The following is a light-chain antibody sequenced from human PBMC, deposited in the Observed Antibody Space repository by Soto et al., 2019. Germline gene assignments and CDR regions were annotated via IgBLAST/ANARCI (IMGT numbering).Light chain of an antibody. CDR1: QSVSSY. V-gene: IGKV3-11*01. CDR3: QQRSNWPT. CDR2: DAS. Sequence: EIVLTQSPATLSLSPGERATLSCRASQSVSSYLAWYQQKPGQAPRLLIYDASNRATGIPARFSGSGSGTDSTLTISSLEPEHFAVYYCQQRSNWPTFGGGTKVEIK. J-gene: IGKJ4*01.